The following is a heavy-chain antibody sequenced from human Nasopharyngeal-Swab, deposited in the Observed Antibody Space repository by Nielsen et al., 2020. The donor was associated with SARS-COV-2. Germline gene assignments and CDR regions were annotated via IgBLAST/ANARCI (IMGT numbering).Heavy chain of an antibody. CDR3: AREWEVVVAATLRFYFDY. Sequence: GESLKISCAASGFTVSSNYMSWVRQAPGKGLEWVSVIYSGGSTYYADSVQGRFTISRDNSKNTLYLQMNSLRAEDTAVYYCAREWEVVVAATLRFYFDYWGQGTLVTVSS. D-gene: IGHD2-15*01. V-gene: IGHV3-66*01. J-gene: IGHJ4*02. CDR1: GFTVSSNY. CDR2: IYSGGST.